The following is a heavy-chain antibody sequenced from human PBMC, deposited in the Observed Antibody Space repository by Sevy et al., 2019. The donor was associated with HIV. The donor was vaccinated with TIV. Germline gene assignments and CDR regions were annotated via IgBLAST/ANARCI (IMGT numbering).Heavy chain of an antibody. V-gene: IGHV3-7*03. Sequence: GGSLRLSCAASGFSFSNYWMTWVRQAPGKGLEWVANIKRDGSEKYYVASVKGRFTISRDNAKKSLYLQMNSLTVDETAVYYCARDCNSATCLWGLDVWGQGTTVTVSS. CDR3: ARDCNSATCLWGLDV. D-gene: IGHD1-26*01. CDR2: IKRDGSEK. J-gene: IGHJ6*02. CDR1: GFSFSNYW.